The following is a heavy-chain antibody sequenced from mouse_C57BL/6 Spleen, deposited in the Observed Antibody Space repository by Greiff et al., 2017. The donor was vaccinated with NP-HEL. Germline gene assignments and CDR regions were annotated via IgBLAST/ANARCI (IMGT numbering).Heavy chain of an antibody. J-gene: IGHJ1*03. Sequence: VQLQQSGAELVRPGTSVKVSCKASGYAFTNYLIEWVKQRPGQGLEWIGVINPGSGGTNYNEKFKGKATLTADISSSTAYMQLSSLTSEDSAVYFCARKGPHWYFDVWGTGTTVTVSS. CDR3: ARKGPHWYFDV. V-gene: IGHV1-54*01. CDR1: GYAFTNYL. CDR2: INPGSGGT.